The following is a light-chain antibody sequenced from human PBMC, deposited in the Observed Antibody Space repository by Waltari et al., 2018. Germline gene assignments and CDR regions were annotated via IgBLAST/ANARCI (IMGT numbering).Light chain of an antibody. V-gene: IGKV3-11*01. J-gene: IGKJ4*01. CDR1: QSVSSY. Sequence: PGERATLSCRASQSVSSYLAWYQQKPGQAPRLLIYDASNRATGIPARFSGSGSGTDFTLTISSLEPEDFAVYYCQQRSNWPRLTFGGGTKVEIK. CDR3: QQRSNWPRLT. CDR2: DAS.